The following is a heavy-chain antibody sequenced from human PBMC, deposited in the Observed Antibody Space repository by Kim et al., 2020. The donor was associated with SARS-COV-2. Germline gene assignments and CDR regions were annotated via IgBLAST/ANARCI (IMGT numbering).Heavy chain of an antibody. J-gene: IGHJ4*02. CDR1: GFTFSDYY. D-gene: IGHD4-17*01. V-gene: IGHV3-11*05. CDR3: ARDIRQERYDYGDYGHDY. Sequence: GGSLRLSCAASGFTFSDYYMSWIRQAPGKGLEWVSYISSSSSYTNYADSVKGRFTISRDNAKNSLYLQMNSLRAEDTAVYYCARDIRQERYDYGDYGHDYWGQGTLVTVSS. CDR2: ISSSSSYT.